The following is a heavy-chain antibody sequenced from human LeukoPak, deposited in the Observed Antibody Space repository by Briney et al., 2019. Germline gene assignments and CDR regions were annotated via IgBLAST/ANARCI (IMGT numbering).Heavy chain of an antibody. Sequence: SETLSLTCTVSGGSISSFYWSWVRQPAGKGLEWIGRVHTSGSVDYNPSLKSRVTMSVDTSKKQFSLRLTSVTAADTAMYYCARERSMTARPSVSIDYWGQGTLVTVSS. V-gene: IGHV4-4*07. D-gene: IGHD6-6*01. CDR2: VHTSGSV. J-gene: IGHJ4*02. CDR1: GGSISSFY. CDR3: ARERSMTARPSVSIDY.